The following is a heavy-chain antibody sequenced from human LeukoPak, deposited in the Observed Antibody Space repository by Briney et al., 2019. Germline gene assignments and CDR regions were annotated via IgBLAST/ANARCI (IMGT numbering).Heavy chain of an antibody. D-gene: IGHD3-10*01. Sequence: SGGSLRLSCAASGFTFSSYSMNWVRQAPGKGLEWVSSISSSSSYIYYADSVKGRFTISRDNAKNSLYLQMNSLRAEDTAVYYCTRDPWFGELPHFDYWGQGTLVTVSS. V-gene: IGHV3-21*01. J-gene: IGHJ4*02. CDR1: GFTFSSYS. CDR3: TRDPWFGELPHFDY. CDR2: ISSSSSYI.